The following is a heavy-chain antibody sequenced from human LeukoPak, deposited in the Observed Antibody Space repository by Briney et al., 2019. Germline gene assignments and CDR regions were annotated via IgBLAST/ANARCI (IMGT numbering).Heavy chain of an antibody. D-gene: IGHD3-10*01. Sequence: ASVKVSCKASGYTFTSYDINWVRQATGQGLEWMGWMNPNSGNTGYAQKFQGRVTMTRNTSISTAYMELSSLRSEDTAVYYCARARVEILLWFGELLKYYFDYWGQGTLVTVSS. CDR2: MNPNSGNT. CDR3: ARARVEILLWFGELLKYYFDY. CDR1: GYTFTSYD. J-gene: IGHJ4*02. V-gene: IGHV1-8*01.